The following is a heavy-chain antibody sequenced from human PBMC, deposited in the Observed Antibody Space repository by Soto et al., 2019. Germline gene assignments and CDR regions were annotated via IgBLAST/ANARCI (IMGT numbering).Heavy chain of an antibody. V-gene: IGHV3-30-3*01. CDR2: ISNDGSNK. Sequence: QVQLVESGGGVVQPGRSLRLSCAASGFTFRSYVMHWVRQAPGKGLKWVAVISNDGSNKYYADSVKGRFTISRDNSKNTLYLQMNSLRPEDTAVYYCARAPDYLPFDYWGQGTLVTVSS. D-gene: IGHD4-17*01. J-gene: IGHJ4*02. CDR3: ARAPDYLPFDY. CDR1: GFTFRSYV.